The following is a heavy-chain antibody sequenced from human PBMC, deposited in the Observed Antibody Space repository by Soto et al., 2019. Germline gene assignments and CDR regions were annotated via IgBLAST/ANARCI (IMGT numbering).Heavy chain of an antibody. D-gene: IGHD2-21*02. CDR1: GGSISWYY. Sequence: SETLSLTCTVAGGSISWYYWSWIRQPPGKGLEWIGYMYNTGSTVYNPSFKSRVTISVDTSKNQFSLKLNSVTAADTAVYYCARDLWGYCGTDCYPLDVWGQGTTVTVSS. CDR3: ARDLWGYCGTDCYPLDV. J-gene: IGHJ6*02. CDR2: MYNTGST. V-gene: IGHV4-59*01.